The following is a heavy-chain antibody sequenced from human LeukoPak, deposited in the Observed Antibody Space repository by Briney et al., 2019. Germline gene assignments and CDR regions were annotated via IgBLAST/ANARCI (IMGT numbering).Heavy chain of an antibody. J-gene: IGHJ4*02. CDR1: RFPFSFYW. CDR2: INGDGSIT. V-gene: IGHV3-74*01. CDR3: SRGLVGYYHDSSTYPDS. Sequence: GGSLRLSCAASRFPFSFYWMHWVRQAPGKGLVWVSRINGDGSITTYADSVKGRFTISRDNAKNMLYLQLDSLTAEDTAVYYCSRGLVGYYHDSSTYPDSWGQGTLVTVSS. D-gene: IGHD3-22*01.